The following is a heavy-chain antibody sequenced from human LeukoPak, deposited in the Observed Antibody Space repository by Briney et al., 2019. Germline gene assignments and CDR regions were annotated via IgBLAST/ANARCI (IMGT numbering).Heavy chain of an antibody. J-gene: IGHJ4*02. CDR2: ISGGGNST. Sequence: PGGSLRLSCAASGFTFSNYAMSCVRQAPGKGLEWVSAISGGGNSTYYADSVKGRFTISRDNSKNTLFLQMNSLRAEDTAVYYCAKARAVVVVAATNYWGQGTLVTVSS. D-gene: IGHD2-15*01. CDR1: GFTFSNYA. CDR3: AKARAVVVVAATNY. V-gene: IGHV3-23*01.